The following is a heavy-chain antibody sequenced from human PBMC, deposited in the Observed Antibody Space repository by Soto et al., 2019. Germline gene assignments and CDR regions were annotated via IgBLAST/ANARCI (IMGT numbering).Heavy chain of an antibody. V-gene: IGHV3-7*03. CDR1: GFTFSDSW. CDR3: ARGGWESD. Sequence: VQLVESGGGLVRPGGSLRLSCTVSGFTFSDSWMSWVRQTPGKGPEWVAIISKDGSQPYFVDSVKGRFTISRDNVKNFLYLQMNSLRVDDTGVYFCARGGWESDWGQGTLVTVSS. CDR2: ISKDGSQP. J-gene: IGHJ1*01. D-gene: IGHD3-16*01.